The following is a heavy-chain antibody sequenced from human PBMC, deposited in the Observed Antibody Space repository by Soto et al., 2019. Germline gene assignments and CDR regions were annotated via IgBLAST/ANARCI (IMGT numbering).Heavy chain of an antibody. V-gene: IGHV3-30*18. CDR2: ISYDGSNK. CDR1: GFTFSSYG. J-gene: IGHJ4*02. D-gene: IGHD5-18*01. Sequence: QVQLVESGGGVVQPGRSLRLSCAASGFTFSSYGMHWVRQAPGKGLEWVAVISYDGSNKYYADSVKGRFTISRDNSKNTLYLQMNSLRAEDTAVYCCAKDSEVLWDTAMGDFDYWGQGTLVTVSS. CDR3: AKDSEVLWDTAMGDFDY.